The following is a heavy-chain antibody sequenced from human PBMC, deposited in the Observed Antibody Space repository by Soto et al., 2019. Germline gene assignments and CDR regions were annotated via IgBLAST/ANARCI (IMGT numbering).Heavy chain of an antibody. CDR1: GHSLTDLS. V-gene: IGHV1-24*01. J-gene: IGHJ4*02. CDR2: FDPEEGEI. CDR3: ATTRTTYVYDFDS. D-gene: IGHD3-16*01. Sequence: VKVSCKVAGHSLTDLSMHWVRQGPGRGLEWLGGFDPEEGEIIYAQNFQGRIRLTEDTSTDTAFMELNSLKSEDTAIYYCATTRTTYVYDFDSWGQGTLVTVSS.